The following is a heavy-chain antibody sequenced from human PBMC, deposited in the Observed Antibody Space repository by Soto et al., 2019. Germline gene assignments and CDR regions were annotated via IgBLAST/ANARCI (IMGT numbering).Heavy chain of an antibody. CDR1: GFTFSSYW. CDR3: ARESSGYSSYFDY. V-gene: IGHV3-7*01. D-gene: IGHD5-12*01. CDR2: IKQDGSEK. J-gene: IGHJ4*02. Sequence: GGSLRLSCAASGFTFSSYWMSWVSPAPGKGLEWVANIKQDGSEKYYVDSVKGRFTISRDYAKNTVYLQMNSLRAEGTAVYYCARESSGYSSYFDYWGQGTLVTAS.